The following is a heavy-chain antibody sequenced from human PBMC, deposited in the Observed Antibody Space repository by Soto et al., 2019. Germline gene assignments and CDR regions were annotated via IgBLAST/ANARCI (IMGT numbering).Heavy chain of an antibody. V-gene: IGHV4-4*02. D-gene: IGHD2-21*01. J-gene: IGHJ1*01. CDR1: GASISNHNW. CDR3: AKDSGEAVIPT. CDR2: VYHSGST. Sequence: QVQLQESGPGLVKTSGTLSLTCAVSGASISNHNWWSWVRQTPGKGLEWIGEVYHSGSTNFNPSLKSRVTMLVDKSKNQFSLELNSVTAADTAVYYCAKDSGEAVIPTWGQGTLVTVSS.